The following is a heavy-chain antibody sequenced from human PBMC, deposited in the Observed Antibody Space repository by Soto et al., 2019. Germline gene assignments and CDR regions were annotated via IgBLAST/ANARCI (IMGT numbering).Heavy chain of an antibody. J-gene: IGHJ4*02. CDR1: GFIFSSHW. V-gene: IGHV3-74*01. CDR3: VRDNNWSFDY. CDR2: IGPDGSNI. D-gene: IGHD1-1*01. Sequence: GGSLRLSCAASGFIFSSHWMHWVLQAPGKGLVGVSHIGPDGSNIWEADSVQGRFTISRDNARNRLYLQMNSLRDEDTAIYYCVRDNNWSFDYWGQGILATVSS.